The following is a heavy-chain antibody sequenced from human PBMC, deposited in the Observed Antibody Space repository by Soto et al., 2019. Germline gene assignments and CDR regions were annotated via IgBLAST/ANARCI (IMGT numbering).Heavy chain of an antibody. D-gene: IGHD1-7*01. Sequence: SVQVSCKASGGTFSSYAISWVRQAPGQGLEWMGGIIPIFGTANYAQKFPGSVTITADESTSTAYMDLSSLRSEDTAVYYCASGTRHRAYGMDVCGQGTTVTVSS. CDR3: ASGTRHRAYGMDV. CDR2: IIPIFGTA. V-gene: IGHV1-69*13. J-gene: IGHJ6*02. CDR1: GGTFSSYA.